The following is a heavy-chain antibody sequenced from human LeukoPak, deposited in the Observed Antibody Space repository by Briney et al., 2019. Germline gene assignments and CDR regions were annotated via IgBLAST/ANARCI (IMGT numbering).Heavy chain of an antibody. CDR2: IYYSGST. V-gene: IGHV4-59*01. J-gene: IGHJ6*02. CDR1: GGSISSYY. D-gene: IGHD3-3*01. Sequence: SETLSLTCTVSGGSISSYYWSWIRQPPGKGLEWIGYIYYSGSTNYNPSLKSRVTISVDTFKNQFSLKLSSVTAADTAVYYCARYYDFWSGQSTPYYGMDVWGQGTTVTVSS. CDR3: ARYYDFWSGQSTPYYGMDV.